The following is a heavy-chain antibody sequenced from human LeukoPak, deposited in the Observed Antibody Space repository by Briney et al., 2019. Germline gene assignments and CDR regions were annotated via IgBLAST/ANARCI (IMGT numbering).Heavy chain of an antibody. CDR3: ARGGYYGSGNDFRFDP. Sequence: PSETLSLTCTVSGGSINSCYWSWIRQPPGKGLERIGCIHYTGSTNYNPSLKSRVTISVDTSKSQFSLRLSSVTAADTAIYYCARGGYYGSGNDFRFDPWGQGTLVTVSS. CDR1: GGSINSCY. J-gene: IGHJ5*02. D-gene: IGHD3-10*01. CDR2: IHYTGST. V-gene: IGHV4-59*01.